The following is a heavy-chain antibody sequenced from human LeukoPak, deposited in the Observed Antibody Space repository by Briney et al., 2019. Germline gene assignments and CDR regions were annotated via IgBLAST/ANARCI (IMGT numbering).Heavy chain of an antibody. CDR1: GGSISNYY. CDR2: IYYSGST. J-gene: IGHJ5*02. D-gene: IGHD2-2*01. CDR3: ARVGMGYCSSTSCYVFDP. Sequence: SETLSLTCTVSGGSISNYYWSWIRQPPGKGLEWIGYIYYSGSTNYNPSLKSRVTISVDTSKNQFSLKLSSVTAADTAVYYCARVGMGYCSSTSCYVFDPWGQGTLVTVSS. V-gene: IGHV4-59*01.